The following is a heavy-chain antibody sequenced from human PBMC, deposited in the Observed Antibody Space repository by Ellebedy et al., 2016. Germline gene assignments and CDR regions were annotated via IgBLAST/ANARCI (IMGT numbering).Heavy chain of an antibody. V-gene: IGHV1-69*13. J-gene: IGHJ6*02. Sequence: SVKVSCXASGGTFRSYAISWLRQAPGQGLEWMGGIIPIFGTANYAQKFQGRVTITADESTSTAYMELSSLRSEDTAVYYCARTVDIVATTLYGMDVWGQGTTVTVSS. CDR1: GGTFRSYA. D-gene: IGHD5-12*01. CDR3: ARTVDIVATTLYGMDV. CDR2: IIPIFGTA.